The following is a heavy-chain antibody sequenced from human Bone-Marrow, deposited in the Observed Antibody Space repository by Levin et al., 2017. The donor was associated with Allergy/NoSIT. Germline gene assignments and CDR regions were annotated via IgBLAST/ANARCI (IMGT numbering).Heavy chain of an antibody. J-gene: IGHJ4*02. V-gene: IGHV3-15*01. CDR1: EFTYNNAW. Sequence: GGSLRLSCAASEFTYNNAWMSWVRQAPGKGLEWVGRIKSKTDGGTTDYAAPVKGRFTFSRDDSKNTLYLQMNSLKSEDTAVYYCTTQGCSGGPGYPDFWGQGTLVTVSS. CDR2: IKSKTDGGTT. D-gene: IGHD2-15*01. CDR3: TTQGCSGGPGYPDF.